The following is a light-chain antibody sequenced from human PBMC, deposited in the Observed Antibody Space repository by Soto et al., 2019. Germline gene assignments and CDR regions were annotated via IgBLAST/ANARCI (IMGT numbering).Light chain of an antibody. CDR1: TSNIGNHH. J-gene: IGLJ3*02. CDR2: DNH. Sequence: QSALTQPPSVSAAPGQTVTISCSGSTSNIGNHHVSWYQQLPGTAPRLLIYDNHERPSGIPDRFSGSKSGTSATLGITGLQTGDEADYYCGTWDNSLNTGWVFGGGTKVTVL. CDR3: GTWDNSLNTGWV. V-gene: IGLV1-51*01.